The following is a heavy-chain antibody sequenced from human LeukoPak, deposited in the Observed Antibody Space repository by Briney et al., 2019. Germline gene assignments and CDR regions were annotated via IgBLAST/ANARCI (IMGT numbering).Heavy chain of an antibody. J-gene: IGHJ4*02. CDR3: ARSISIVVVPAAIDYFDY. V-gene: IGHV1-18*01. D-gene: IGHD2-2*02. CDR2: ISAYNGNT. CDR1: GYTFTIYG. Sequence: ASVKVSCKASGYTFTIYGISWVRQAPGQGLEWMGWISAYNGNTNYAQKLQGRVTMTTDTSTSTAYMELRSLRSDDTAVYYCARSISIVVVPAAIDYFDYWGQGTLVTVSS.